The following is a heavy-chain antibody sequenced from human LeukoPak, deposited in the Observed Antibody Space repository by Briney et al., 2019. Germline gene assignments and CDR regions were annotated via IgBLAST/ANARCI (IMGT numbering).Heavy chain of an antibody. CDR3: ARGWLAETMVVTPYNY. J-gene: IGHJ4*02. CDR1: GGTFISYA. CDR2: IIPIFGTA. V-gene: IGHV1-69*13. D-gene: IGHD4-23*01. Sequence: SVKVSCKASGGTFISYAINWVRQAPGQGLEWMGGIIPIFGTASYAQKFQGRVTITADESTSTAYMELSSLRSEDTAMYYCARGWLAETMVVTPYNYWGQGTLVTVSS.